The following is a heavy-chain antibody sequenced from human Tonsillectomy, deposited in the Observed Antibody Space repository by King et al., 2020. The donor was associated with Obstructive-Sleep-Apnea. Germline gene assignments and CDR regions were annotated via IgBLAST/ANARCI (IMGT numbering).Heavy chain of an antibody. CDR1: GFTFSGSA. CDR3: TRPGGDAYYYYGMDV. V-gene: IGHV3-73*01. CDR2: IRSKANSYAT. Sequence: QLVQSGGGLVQPGGSLKLSCAASGFTFSGSAMHWVRQASGKGLEWVGRIRSKANSYATAYAASVKGRFTVSRDDSKNTAYLQMNSLKTEDTAVYYCTRPGGDAYYYYGMDVWGQGATVTVS. D-gene: IGHD2-21*02. J-gene: IGHJ6*02.